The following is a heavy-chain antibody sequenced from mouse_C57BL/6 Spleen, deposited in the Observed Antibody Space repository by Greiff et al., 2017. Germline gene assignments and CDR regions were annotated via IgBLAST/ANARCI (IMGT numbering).Heavy chain of an antibody. CDR2: IYPGDGDT. CDR3: ARQGDGYSYAMDY. D-gene: IGHD2-3*01. Sequence: QVQLKESGPELVKPGASVKISCKASGYAFSSSWMNWVKQRPGKGLEWIGRIYPGDGDTNYIGKFKGKATLTADKSSSTAYMQRSSLTSEDSAVYVCARQGDGYSYAMDYWGQGTSVTVSS. J-gene: IGHJ4*01. CDR1: GYAFSSSW. V-gene: IGHV1-82*01.